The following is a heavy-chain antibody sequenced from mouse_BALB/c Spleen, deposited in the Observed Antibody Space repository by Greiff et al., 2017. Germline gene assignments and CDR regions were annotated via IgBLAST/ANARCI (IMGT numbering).Heavy chain of an antibody. CDR3: ATNWEGAWFAY. J-gene: IGHJ3*01. D-gene: IGHD4-1*01. Sequence: EVKVEESGPGLVKPSQSLSLTCTVTGYSITSDYAWNWIRQFPGNKLEWMGYISYSGSTSYNPSLKSRISITRDTSKNQFFLQLNSVTTEDTATYYCATNWEGAWFAYWGQGTLVTVSA. V-gene: IGHV3-2*02. CDR2: ISYSGST. CDR1: GYSITSDYA.